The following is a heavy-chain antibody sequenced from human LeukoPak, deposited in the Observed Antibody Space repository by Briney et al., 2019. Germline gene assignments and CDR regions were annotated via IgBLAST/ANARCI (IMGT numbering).Heavy chain of an antibody. CDR1: GFTFSSHG. D-gene: IGHD3-22*01. CDR3: ARARGSSGYSMGAIEI. Sequence: PGRSLRLSCVASGFTFSSHGMHWVRQAPGKGLEWGAVIWSDGTNKYFADSVKGRFTISRDNSKNTLYLQMNSLRAEDTAVYYCARARGSSGYSMGAIEIWGQGITLTVSS. V-gene: IGHV3-33*01. J-gene: IGHJ3*02. CDR2: IWSDGTNK.